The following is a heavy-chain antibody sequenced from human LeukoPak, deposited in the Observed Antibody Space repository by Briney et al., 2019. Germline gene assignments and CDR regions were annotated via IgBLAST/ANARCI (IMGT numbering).Heavy chain of an antibody. J-gene: IGHJ5*02. CDR2: IYYSGST. Sequence: SQTLSLTCTVPGGSISSGDYYWSWIRQPPGKGLEWIGYIYYSGSTYYNPSLKSRVTISVDTSKNQFSLKLSSVTAADTAVYYCARDRDTAGWFDPWGQGTLVTVSS. CDR3: ARDRDTAGWFDP. CDR1: GGSISSGDYY. D-gene: IGHD5-18*01. V-gene: IGHV4-30-4*08.